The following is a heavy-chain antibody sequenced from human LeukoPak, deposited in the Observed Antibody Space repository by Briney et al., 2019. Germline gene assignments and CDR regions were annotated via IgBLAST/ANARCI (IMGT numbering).Heavy chain of an antibody. CDR2: IYSGGST. CDR1: GFTFSSYA. Sequence: GGSLRLSCAASGFTFSSYAMSWLRQAPGKGLEWVSVIYSGGSTYYADSVKGRFTISRDNSKNTLYLQMNSLRAEDTAVYYCARKWVDSGYDFFDYWGQGTLVTVSS. CDR3: ARKWVDSGYDFFDY. J-gene: IGHJ4*02. V-gene: IGHV3-53*01. D-gene: IGHD5-12*01.